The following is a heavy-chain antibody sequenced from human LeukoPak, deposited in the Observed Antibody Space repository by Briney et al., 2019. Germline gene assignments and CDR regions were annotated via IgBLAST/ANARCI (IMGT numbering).Heavy chain of an antibody. J-gene: IGHJ5*02. D-gene: IGHD3-22*01. CDR3: ARDEDYYDSSGTTGWFDP. CDR2: IYTSGST. CDR1: GGSISSGSYY. V-gene: IGHV4-61*02. Sequence: SETLSLTCTVSGGSISSGSYYWSWIRQPAGKGLEWIGRIYTSGSTNYNPSLKSRVTISVDTPKNQFSLKLSSVTAADTAVYYCARDEDYYDSSGTTGWFDPWGQGTLVTVSS.